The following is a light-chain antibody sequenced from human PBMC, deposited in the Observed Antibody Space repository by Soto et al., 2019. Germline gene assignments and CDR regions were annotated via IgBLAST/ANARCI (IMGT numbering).Light chain of an antibody. CDR3: QQYKTWPPIS. J-gene: IGKJ5*01. Sequence: EIVLTQSPATLSLSPGERGTLSCRASQSVSSYLAWYQQKPGQAPRLLIYGASTRATGIPARFSGSASGTEFTLTITVLQSEDFAVYYCQQYKTWPPISFGQGTRLEIK. V-gene: IGKV3-15*01. CDR2: GAS. CDR1: QSVSSY.